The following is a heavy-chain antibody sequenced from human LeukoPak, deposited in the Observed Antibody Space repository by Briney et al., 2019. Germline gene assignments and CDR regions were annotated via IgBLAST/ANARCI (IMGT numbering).Heavy chain of an antibody. CDR2: ISSSSSYI. CDR1: GFTFDDYA. Sequence: PGRSLRLSCAASGFTFDDYAMHWVRQAPGKGLEWVSSISSSSSYIYYADSVKGQFTISRDNAKNSLYLQMNSLRAEDTAVYYCARAPTTAEPDYWGQGTLVTVSS. CDR3: ARAPTTAEPDY. J-gene: IGHJ4*02. D-gene: IGHD4-17*01. V-gene: IGHV3-21*01.